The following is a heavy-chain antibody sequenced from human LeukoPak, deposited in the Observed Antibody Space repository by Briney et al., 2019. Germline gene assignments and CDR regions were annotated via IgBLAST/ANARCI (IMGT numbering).Heavy chain of an antibody. Sequence: SVKVSCKASGGTFSSYAISWVRQAPGQGLEWMGRIIPILGIADYAQKFQGRVTITADKSTSTAYMELSSLRSEDTAVYYCARDAPSGYYFEYFQHWGQGTLVTVSS. CDR3: ARDAPSGYYFEYFQH. J-gene: IGHJ1*01. CDR1: GGTFSSYA. V-gene: IGHV1-69*04. D-gene: IGHD3-22*01. CDR2: IIPILGIA.